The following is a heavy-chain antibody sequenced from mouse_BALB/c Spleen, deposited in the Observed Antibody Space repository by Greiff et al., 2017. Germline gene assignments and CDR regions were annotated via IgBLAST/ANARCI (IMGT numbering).Heavy chain of an antibody. V-gene: IGHV5-4*02. Sequence: EVKLMESGGGLVQPGGSLKLSCAASGFTFSDYYMYWVRQTPEKRLEWVATISDGGSYTYYPDSVKGRFTISRDNAKNNLYLQMSSLKSEDTAMYYCAREGAMDYWGQGTSVTVSS. J-gene: IGHJ4*01. CDR3: AREGAMDY. CDR2: ISDGGSYT. CDR1: GFTFSDYY.